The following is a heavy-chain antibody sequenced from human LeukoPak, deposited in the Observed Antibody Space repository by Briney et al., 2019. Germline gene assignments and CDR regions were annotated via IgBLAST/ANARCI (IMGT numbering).Heavy chain of an antibody. V-gene: IGHV3-23*01. J-gene: IGHJ1*01. Sequence: GGSLRLSCAASGFTFSSYAMSWVRQAPGKGLEWVSAISGSGGSTYYADSVKGRFTISRDNSKNTLYLQMNSLRAEDTAVYYCAKDLQPMAARPHHAEYFQHWGQGTLVTVSS. CDR1: GFTFSSYA. CDR2: ISGSGGST. D-gene: IGHD6-6*01. CDR3: AKDLQPMAARPHHAEYFQH.